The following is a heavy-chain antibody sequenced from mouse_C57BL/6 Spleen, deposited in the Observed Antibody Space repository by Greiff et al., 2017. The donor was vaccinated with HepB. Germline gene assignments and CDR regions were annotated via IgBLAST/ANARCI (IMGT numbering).Heavy chain of an antibody. V-gene: IGHV2-2*01. CDR3: ARNYGSSYYAMDY. CDR1: GFSLTSYG. Sequence: VQGVESGPGLVQPSQCLSITCTVSGFSLTSYGVHWVRQSPGKGLEWLGVIWSGGSTDYNAAFISRLSISKDNSKSQVFFKMNSLQADDTAIYYCARNYGSSYYAMDYWGQGTSVTVSS. J-gene: IGHJ4*01. CDR2: IWSGGST. D-gene: IGHD1-1*01.